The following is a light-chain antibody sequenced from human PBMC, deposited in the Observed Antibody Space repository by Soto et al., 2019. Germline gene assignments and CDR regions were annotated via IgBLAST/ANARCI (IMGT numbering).Light chain of an antibody. CDR2: TAS. V-gene: IGKV1D-12*01. CDR3: QQTHSFPVT. J-gene: IGKJ5*01. CDR1: QDISSW. Sequence: DIQMTQSPSSVSASVGDRVTISCRASQDISSWLAWYQQKPGKAPELLIYTASTLRSGVPSRFSGSGSGTDFTLTISTLQPEDFATYYCQQTHSFPVTFGQGTRLE.